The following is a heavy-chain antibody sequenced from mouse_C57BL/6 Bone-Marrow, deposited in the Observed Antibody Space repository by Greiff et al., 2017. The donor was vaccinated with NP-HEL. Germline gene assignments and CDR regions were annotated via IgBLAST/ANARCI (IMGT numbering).Heavy chain of an antibody. CDR1: GYTFTSYW. Sequence: EVQLQQSGTVLARPGASVKMSCKTSGYTFTSYWMHWVKQRPGQGLEWIGAIYPGNSDTSYIQKFKGKAKLTAVTSASTAYMELSSLTNEDSAVYYCTREVYYYGSSYWYFDVWGTGTTVTVSS. V-gene: IGHV1-5*01. CDR2: IYPGNSDT. CDR3: TREVYYYGSSYWYFDV. J-gene: IGHJ1*03. D-gene: IGHD1-1*01.